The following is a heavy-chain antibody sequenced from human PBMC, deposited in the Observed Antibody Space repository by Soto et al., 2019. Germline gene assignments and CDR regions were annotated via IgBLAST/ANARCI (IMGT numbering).Heavy chain of an antibody. Sequence: QVQLVQSGAEVKKPGSSVKVSCKASGGTFSSYTISWVRQAPGQGLEWMGRIIPILGIANYAQKFQGRVTITADKSTSTAYMELSSLRSEDTAVYYCGRYVNTAMVYDYFDYWGQGTLVTVSS. J-gene: IGHJ4*02. CDR3: GRYVNTAMVYDYFDY. CDR2: IIPILGIA. CDR1: GGTFSSYT. V-gene: IGHV1-69*02. D-gene: IGHD5-18*01.